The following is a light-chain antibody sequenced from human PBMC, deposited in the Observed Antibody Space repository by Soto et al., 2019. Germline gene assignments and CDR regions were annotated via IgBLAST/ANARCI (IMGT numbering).Light chain of an antibody. CDR1: QSISSW. Sequence: DIQMTQSPSTLSASVGDRVTITCRASQSISSWLAWYQQKPGKAPKLLIYDASSLESGVPSRFSGSGSGTEFTLTISRLQPDDFETYYCQQYNSYQTFGQGTKVEIK. CDR3: QQYNSYQT. V-gene: IGKV1-5*01. CDR2: DAS. J-gene: IGKJ1*01.